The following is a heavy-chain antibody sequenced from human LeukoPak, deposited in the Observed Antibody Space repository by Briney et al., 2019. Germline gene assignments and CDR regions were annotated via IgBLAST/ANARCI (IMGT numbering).Heavy chain of an antibody. CDR3: AHIWGYCSTTSCYSRGEIDY. CDR2: IYWNDDK. V-gene: IGHV2-5*01. D-gene: IGHD2-2*01. J-gene: IGHJ4*02. Sequence: TLSLTCTVSGGSISTYYWNWIRQPPGKALEWLTLIYWNDDKRYSPSLKSRLTITKDTSKNQVVLTMTNMDPVDTATYYCAHIWGYCSTTSCYSRGEIDYWGQGILVTVSS. CDR1: GGSISTYYW.